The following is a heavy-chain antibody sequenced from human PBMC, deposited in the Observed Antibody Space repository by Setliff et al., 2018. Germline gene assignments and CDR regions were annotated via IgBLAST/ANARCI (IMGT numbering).Heavy chain of an antibody. CDR2: ITSDGP. CDR1: GFTFSNYW. J-gene: IGHJ4*02. Sequence: TGGSLRLSCAASGFTFSNYWMHWVRQSPGKGLEWVSAITSDGPLYANSVKGRFTVSRDNSRDILYLQMNGLRAEDTALYYCAREDVLRHTAFDYWGQGTLVTVSS. D-gene: IGHD5-18*01. V-gene: IGHV3-23*01. CDR3: AREDVLRHTAFDY.